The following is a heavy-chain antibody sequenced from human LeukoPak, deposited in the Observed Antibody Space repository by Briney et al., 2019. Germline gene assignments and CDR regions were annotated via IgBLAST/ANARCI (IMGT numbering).Heavy chain of an antibody. CDR1: GGSFSGYY. D-gene: IGHD3-9*01. J-gene: IGHJ3*02. V-gene: IGHV4-34*01. Sequence: SETLSLTCAVYGGSFSGYYWSWIRQPPGKGLEWIREINHSGSTNYNPSLKSRVTISVDTSKNQFSLKLSSVTAADTAVYYCARGDPLRYFDWLLRYDAFDIWGQGTMVTVSS. CDR3: ARGDPLRYFDWLLRYDAFDI. CDR2: INHSGST.